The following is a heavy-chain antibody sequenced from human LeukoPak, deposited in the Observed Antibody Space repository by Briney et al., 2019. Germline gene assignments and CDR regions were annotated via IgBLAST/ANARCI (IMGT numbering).Heavy chain of an antibody. CDR2: IYTSGST. CDR1: GGSISSGSYY. D-gene: IGHD3-22*01. J-gene: IGHJ3*02. Sequence: SETLALTCTVSGGSISSGSYYWSWIRQPAGKGLEWIGRIYTSGSTNYNPSLKSRVTISVDTSKNQFSLKRSSVTAADTAVYYCARTWIVVVMGAFDIWGQGTMVTVSS. CDR3: ARTWIVVVMGAFDI. V-gene: IGHV4-61*02.